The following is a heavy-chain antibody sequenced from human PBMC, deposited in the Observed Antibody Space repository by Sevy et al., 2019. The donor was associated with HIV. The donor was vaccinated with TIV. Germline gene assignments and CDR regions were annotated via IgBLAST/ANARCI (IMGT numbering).Heavy chain of an antibody. Sequence: GGSLRLSCAASGFIFSNSWMGWVRQSPGKGLEWVANIKQDGSDSNYVDSVKGRFTVSRDNAKNSLFLQMNSLTDEDTAVYYCVKGGGEFWGQGALVTVSS. J-gene: IGHJ4*02. CDR2: IKQDGSDS. CDR1: GFIFSNSW. CDR3: VKGGGEF. V-gene: IGHV3-7*01. D-gene: IGHD3-16*01.